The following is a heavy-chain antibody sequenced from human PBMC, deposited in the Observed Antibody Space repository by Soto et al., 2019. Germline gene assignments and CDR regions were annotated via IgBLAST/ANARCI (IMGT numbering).Heavy chain of an antibody. CDR2: ISYDGSNK. V-gene: IGHV3-30*18. J-gene: IGHJ4*02. D-gene: IGHD3-9*01. CDR3: AKDRAHSRYFPNYYFDY. CDR1: GFTFSSYG. Sequence: QVQLVESGGGVVQPGRSLRLSCAASGFTFSSYGMHWVRQAPGKGLEWVAVISYDGSNKFYADSVKGRFTISRDNSKNTLYLQMNSLRAEDTAMYYCAKDRAHSRYFPNYYFDYWGQGTLVTDSS.